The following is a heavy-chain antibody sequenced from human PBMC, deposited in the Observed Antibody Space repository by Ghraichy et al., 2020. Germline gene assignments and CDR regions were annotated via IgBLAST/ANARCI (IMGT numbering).Heavy chain of an antibody. CDR2: IYYSGST. J-gene: IGHJ5*02. V-gene: IGHV4-39*01. CDR1: GGSISSSSYY. D-gene: IGHD3-3*01. Sequence: SETLSLTCTVSGGSISSSSYYWGWIRQPPGKGLEWIGSIYYSGSTYYNPSLKSRVTISVDTSKNQFSLKLSSVTAADTAVYYCARHVLPSAIFGQPVNWFDPWGQGTLVTVSS. CDR3: ARHVLPSAIFGQPVNWFDP.